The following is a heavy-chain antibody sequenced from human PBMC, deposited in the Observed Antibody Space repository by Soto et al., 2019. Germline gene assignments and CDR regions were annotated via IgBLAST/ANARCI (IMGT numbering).Heavy chain of an antibody. CDR1: GGTFSSYA. V-gene: IGHV1-69*06. CDR3: ASISPYYYDSSGYLFPRQDAFDI. J-gene: IGHJ3*02. Sequence: SLKVSCEASGGTFSSYAIRWVRQAPGQGLEWMGGISPIFVTANYEQKIQGRVTITADKSPSTAYMELSSLRSEDTAVYYCASISPYYYDSSGYLFPRQDAFDIWGQGTMVTVSS. CDR2: ISPIFVTA. D-gene: IGHD3-22*01.